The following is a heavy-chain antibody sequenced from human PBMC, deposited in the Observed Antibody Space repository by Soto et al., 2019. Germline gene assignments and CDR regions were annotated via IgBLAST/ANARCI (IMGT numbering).Heavy chain of an antibody. CDR3: ARAITRVRGVIIPY. CDR2: IYYSGST. D-gene: IGHD3-10*01. V-gene: IGHV4-39*01. Sequence: SETLSLTCTVSGGSISSSSYYWGWIRQPPGKGLEWIGSIYYSGSTYYNPSLKSRVTISVDTSKNQFSLKLSSVTAADTAVYYCARAITRVRGVIIPYWGQGTLVTVSS. CDR1: GGSISSSSYY. J-gene: IGHJ4*02.